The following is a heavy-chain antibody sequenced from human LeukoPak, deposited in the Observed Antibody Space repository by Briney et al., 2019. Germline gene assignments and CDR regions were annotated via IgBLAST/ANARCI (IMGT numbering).Heavy chain of an antibody. CDR2: IKPDGSAK. V-gene: IGHV3-7*01. CDR1: GFTFSSYW. J-gene: IGHJ4*02. CDR3: ARNILTSDGS. D-gene: IGHD2-8*01. Sequence: GGSLRLSCEGSGFTFSSYWINWVRQAPGKGLDWVATIKPDGSAKYYADSVKDRFTISRDNAKNSLYLQMNSLRVEDTAMYYCARNILTSDGSWGQGTLVTVSS.